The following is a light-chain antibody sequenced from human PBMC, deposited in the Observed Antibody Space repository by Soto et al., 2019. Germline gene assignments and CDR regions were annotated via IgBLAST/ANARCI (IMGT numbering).Light chain of an antibody. J-gene: IGLJ3*02. CDR2: EVT. V-gene: IGLV2-8*01. CDR1: SSDVGAYNY. CDR3: SSFASSNTWV. Sequence: QSALTKPPSASGSPGQSVTLSCTGTSSDVGAYNYVSWYQQHAGKAPKLVIYEVTKRPSWVPDRFSGSKSANTASLTVSWLPAEDEADYSCSSFASSNTWVFGGGTKLTVL.